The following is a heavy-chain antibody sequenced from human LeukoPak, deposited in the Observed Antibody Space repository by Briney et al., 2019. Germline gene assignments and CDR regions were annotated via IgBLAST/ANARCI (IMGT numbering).Heavy chain of an antibody. Sequence: SETLSLTCTVSGGSISSSSYYWGWIRQPPGKGLEWIGRIYTSGSTNYNPSLKSRVTMSVDTSKNQFSLKLSSVTAADTAVYYCAREGTGTNDYWGQGTLVTVSS. J-gene: IGHJ4*02. CDR1: GGSISSSSYY. V-gene: IGHV4-39*07. D-gene: IGHD1-7*01. CDR3: AREGTGTNDY. CDR2: IYTSGST.